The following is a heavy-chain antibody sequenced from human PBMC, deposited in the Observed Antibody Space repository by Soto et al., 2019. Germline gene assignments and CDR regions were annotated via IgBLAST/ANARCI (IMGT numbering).Heavy chain of an antibody. CDR3: ARDKSIAARGYYYYGMDV. CDR1: GYSFTSYW. D-gene: IGHD6-6*01. Sequence: PGESLKISCKGSGYSFTSYWIGWVRQMPGKGLEWMGIIYPGDSDTRYSPSFQGQVTNPDTSKNQFSLQLNSVTPEDTAVYYCARDKSIAARGYYYYGMDVWGQGTTVTVSS. CDR2: IYPGDSDT. V-gene: IGHV5-51*01. J-gene: IGHJ6*02.